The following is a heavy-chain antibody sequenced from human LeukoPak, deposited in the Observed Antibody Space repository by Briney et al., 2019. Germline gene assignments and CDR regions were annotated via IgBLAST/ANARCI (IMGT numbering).Heavy chain of an antibody. CDR1: GGSFSGYY. CDR3: ARGPGFFMDV. D-gene: IGHD3-3*01. CDR2: INHSGST. J-gene: IGHJ6*02. V-gene: IGHV4-34*01. Sequence: SETLSLTCAVYGGSFSGYYWSWIRQPPGKGLEWIGEINHSGSTNYNPSLKSRVTISVDTSKNQFSLKLSSVTAADTAAYYCARGPGFFMDVWGQGTTVAVSS.